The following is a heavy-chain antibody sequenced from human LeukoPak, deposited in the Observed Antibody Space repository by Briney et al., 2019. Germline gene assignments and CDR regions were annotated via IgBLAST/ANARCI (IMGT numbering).Heavy chain of an antibody. Sequence: PERSLRLSCAASGFSFSSYGMHWVRQAPGKGLEWVAVISYDGSNKFYADSVKGRFTVSRDNSRSTLYLQMNSLRAEDTAVYYCAKMQWLATNYYWGQGTLVTVSS. D-gene: IGHD6-19*01. CDR1: GFSFSSYG. CDR2: ISYDGSNK. V-gene: IGHV3-30*18. J-gene: IGHJ4*02. CDR3: AKMQWLATNYY.